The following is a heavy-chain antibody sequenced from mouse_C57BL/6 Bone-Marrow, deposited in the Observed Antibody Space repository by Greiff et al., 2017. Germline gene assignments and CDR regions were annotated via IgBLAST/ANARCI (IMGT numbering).Heavy chain of an antibody. CDR3: ARSWYYGSSPYYFDY. CDR1: GYTFTDYY. CDR2: INPYNGGT. Sequence: EVKLQQSGPVLVKPGASVKMSCKASGYTFTDYYMNWVKQSHGKSLEWIGVINPYNGGTSYNQKFKGKATLTVDKSSSTAYMELNSLTSEDSAVYYCARSWYYGSSPYYFDYWGQGTTLTVSS. V-gene: IGHV1-19*01. D-gene: IGHD1-1*01. J-gene: IGHJ2*01.